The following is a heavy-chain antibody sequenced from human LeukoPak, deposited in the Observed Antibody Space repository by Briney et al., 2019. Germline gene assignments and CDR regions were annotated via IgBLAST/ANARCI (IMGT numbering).Heavy chain of an antibody. V-gene: IGHV3-30*02. CDR3: TREAAAGIDY. D-gene: IGHD6-13*01. J-gene: IGHJ4*02. CDR1: GFTFSSYG. Sequence: GGSLRLSCVASGFTFSSYGMHWVRQAPGKGLEWVAFIRYDGSNKYYADSVKGRFTISRDNSKNTLYLQMNSLRAEDTAVYFCTREAAAGIDYWGQGTLVTVSS. CDR2: IRYDGSNK.